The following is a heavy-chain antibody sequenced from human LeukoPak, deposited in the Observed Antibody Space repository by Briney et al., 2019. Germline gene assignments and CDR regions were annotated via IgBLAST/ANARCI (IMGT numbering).Heavy chain of an antibody. CDR2: IYYSGST. V-gene: IGHV4-59*01. Sequence: SETLSLTCTVSGGSISSYYWSWIRQPPGKGLEWIGYIYYSGSTNYNPSLKSRVTISVDTSKNQFSLKLSSVTAADTAVYYCASLIVGATSGFDYWGQGTLVTVSS. D-gene: IGHD1-26*01. CDR1: GGSISSYY. J-gene: IGHJ4*02. CDR3: ASLIVGATSGFDY.